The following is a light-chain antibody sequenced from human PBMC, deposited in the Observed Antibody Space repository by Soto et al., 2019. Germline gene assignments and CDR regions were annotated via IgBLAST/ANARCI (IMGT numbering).Light chain of an antibody. CDR1: SSDVGGYNY. CDR2: DVS. Sequence: QSALAQPASVSGPPGQSITISCTGTSSDVGGYNYVSWYQQHPGKAPKLMIYDVSNRPSGVSNRFSGSKSGNTASLTISGFQAEDEADYYCSSYTSSSTYVFGTGTKVTVL. CDR3: SSYTSSSTYV. J-gene: IGLJ1*01. V-gene: IGLV2-14*03.